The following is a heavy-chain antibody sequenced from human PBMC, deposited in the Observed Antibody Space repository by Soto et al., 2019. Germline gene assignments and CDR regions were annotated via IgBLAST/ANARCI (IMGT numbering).Heavy chain of an antibody. V-gene: IGHV1-18*01. D-gene: IGHD3-10*01. Sequence: QVQLVQSEAIMKKPGASVKVSCKASGYTFSKHGISWVRQAPGQGLEWMGWISGQNGDTKYAQKFQGRVTLTTDTSTRTVYMELRRLTSDDTAVYYCARDLEIIPGATELFGFWGRGTLVTVSS. CDR1: GYTFSKHG. J-gene: IGHJ4*02. CDR2: ISGQNGDT. CDR3: ARDLEIIPGATELFGF.